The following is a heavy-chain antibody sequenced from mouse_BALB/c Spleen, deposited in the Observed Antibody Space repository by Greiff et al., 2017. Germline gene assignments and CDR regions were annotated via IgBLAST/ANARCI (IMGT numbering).Heavy chain of an antibody. CDR2: ISSGGGST. D-gene: IGHD2-4*01. J-gene: IGHJ4*01. Sequence: EVKLMESGGDLVKPGGSLKLSCAASGFAFSSYDMSWVRQTPEKRLEWVAYISSGGGSTYYPDTVKGRFTISRDNAKNTLYLQMSSLKSEDTAMYYCARHGDYDGGYAMDYWGQGTSVTVSS. V-gene: IGHV5-12-1*01. CDR3: ARHGDYDGGYAMDY. CDR1: GFAFSSYD.